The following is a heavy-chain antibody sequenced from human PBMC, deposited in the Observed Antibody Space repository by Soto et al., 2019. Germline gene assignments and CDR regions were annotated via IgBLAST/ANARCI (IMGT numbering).Heavy chain of an antibody. CDR1: GGTFDNFI. CDR3: ARNGTYSSSLSQYSGMDV. V-gene: IGHV1-69*01. J-gene: IGHJ6*02. D-gene: IGHD1-26*01. Sequence: QVQLVQPGAEVKEPGSSVRVSCKASGGTFDNFIMNWVRQTPGQGLEWMGGIVPMLGTPTYAEKFKGRVTISATGSTSTMYMEVTSLRSEDPAIYYCARNGTYSSSLSQYSGMDVWGQGTTVTVSS. CDR2: IVPMLGTP.